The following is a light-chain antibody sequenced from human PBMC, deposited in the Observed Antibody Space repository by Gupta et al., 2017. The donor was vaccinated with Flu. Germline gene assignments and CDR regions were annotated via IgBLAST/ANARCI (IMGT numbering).Light chain of an antibody. CDR3: QQSYNSRT. V-gene: IGKV1-39*01. J-gene: IGKJ1*01. CDR1: QTINNY. Sequence: DIQMTQSPSSLSASVGDRVTITCRASQTINNYLNWYQQKPGKAPKLLIFAASNLQGGVPSRFSGSGSGTDFTLTISSLQPEDFATYYCQQSYNSRTFGQGTKVEIK. CDR2: AAS.